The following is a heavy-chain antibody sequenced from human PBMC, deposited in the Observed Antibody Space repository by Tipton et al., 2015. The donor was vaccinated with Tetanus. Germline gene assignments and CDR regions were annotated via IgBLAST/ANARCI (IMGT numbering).Heavy chain of an antibody. J-gene: IGHJ6*02. Sequence: TLSLTCTVSGGSISSYNWSWIRQPPGKGLEWIGYIYYSGSTNYNPSLKSRVTISVDTSKNQFSLKLSSVTAADTAVYYCVRDRGLTTSGGIGMDVWGQGTTVTVSS. CDR2: IYYSGST. V-gene: IGHV4-59*01. CDR1: GGSISSYN. D-gene: IGHD4-17*01. CDR3: VRDRGLTTSGGIGMDV.